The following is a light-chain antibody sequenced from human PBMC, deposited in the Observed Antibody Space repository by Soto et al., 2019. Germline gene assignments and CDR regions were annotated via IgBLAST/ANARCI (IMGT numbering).Light chain of an antibody. J-gene: IGKJ1*01. CDR1: QSVSNN. V-gene: IGKV3-15*01. CDR2: GAS. CDR3: QQYNNWPRGT. Sequence: EIVMTQSPATPSVSPGEGATLSCRASQSVSNNLAWYQQKPGQAPRLLIYGASTRAASIPARFSGSGSGTEFTLTISSLQSEDFAVYYCQQYNNWPRGTFGQGTKVEIK.